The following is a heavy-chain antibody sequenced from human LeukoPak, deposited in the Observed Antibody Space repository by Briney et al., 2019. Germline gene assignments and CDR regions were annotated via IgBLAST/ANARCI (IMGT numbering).Heavy chain of an antibody. CDR2: INPNSGGT. J-gene: IGHJ4*02. D-gene: IGHD4-17*01. V-gene: IGHV1-2*02. Sequence: ASVEVSCKASGYTFTGYYMHWVRQAPGQGLEWMGWINPNSGGTNYAQKFQGRVTMTRDTSISTAYMELSRLRSDDTAVYYCAREGTRDYGDYVYYFDYWGQGTLVTVSS. CDR1: GYTFTGYY. CDR3: AREGTRDYGDYVYYFDY.